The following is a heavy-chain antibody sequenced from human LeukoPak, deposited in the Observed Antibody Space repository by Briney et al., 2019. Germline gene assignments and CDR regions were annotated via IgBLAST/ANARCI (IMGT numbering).Heavy chain of an antibody. Sequence: GGSLRLSCAASGFTFSSYAMSWVRQAPGKGLEWVSAISGSGGSPYYAGSVKGRFTISRDNSKNTLYLQMNSLRAEDTAVYYCAKNPGIAVERGNLAFDYWGQGTLVTVSS. CDR1: GFTFSSYA. D-gene: IGHD6-19*01. J-gene: IGHJ4*02. CDR3: AKNPGIAVERGNLAFDY. CDR2: ISGSGGSP. V-gene: IGHV3-23*01.